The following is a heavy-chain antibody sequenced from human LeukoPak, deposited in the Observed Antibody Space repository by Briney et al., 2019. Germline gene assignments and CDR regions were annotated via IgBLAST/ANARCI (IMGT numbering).Heavy chain of an antibody. CDR1: GXTFSNNC. J-gene: IGHJ5*02. CDR2: INPSDSYT. Sequence: GGSLKISFQGSGXTFSNNCITWVRQMPGKGLEWMGKINPSDSYTDYNPPFQGHVTISADKSISTAYLQWSSLKASDTAIYYCARGLGWLDPWGQGTLVTVSS. V-gene: IGHV5-10-1*01. CDR3: ARGLGWLDP.